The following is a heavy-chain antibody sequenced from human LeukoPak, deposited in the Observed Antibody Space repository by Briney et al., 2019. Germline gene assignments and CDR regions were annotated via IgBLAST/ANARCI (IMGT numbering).Heavy chain of an antibody. Sequence: ASVKLSCKASGYTFTAYYMHWVRQAPGQGLEWMGWINPNSGGTNYAQKFQGRVTMTRDTSISTAYMELSRLRSDDTAVYYCARGYPLSTTAAGTYFQHWGQGTLVTVSS. D-gene: IGHD6-13*01. CDR1: GYTFTAYY. CDR3: ARGYPLSTTAAGTYFQH. J-gene: IGHJ1*01. CDR2: INPNSGGT. V-gene: IGHV1-2*02.